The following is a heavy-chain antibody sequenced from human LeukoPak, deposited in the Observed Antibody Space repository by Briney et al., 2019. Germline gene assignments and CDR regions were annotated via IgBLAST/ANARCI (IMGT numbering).Heavy chain of an antibody. V-gene: IGHV4-59*01. CDR1: GDSINNNF. CDR2: IYHSGTT. Sequence: SETPSLTCSVSGDSINNNFWTWIRQPPGKRLEGIGYIYHSGTTNYNPSLNSRVTMLIDASKNQISLKLSSVTAADTAVYYCVRVIRSWFDTWGQGTLVTVSS. CDR3: VRVIRSWFDT. J-gene: IGHJ5*02.